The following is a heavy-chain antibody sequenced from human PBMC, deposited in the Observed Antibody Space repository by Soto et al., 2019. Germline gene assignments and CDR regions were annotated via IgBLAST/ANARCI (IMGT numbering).Heavy chain of an antibody. D-gene: IGHD3-10*01. V-gene: IGHV3-30*18. CDR2: ISYDGSNK. CDR3: AKDQSPLVEARGLSN. CDR1: GFTFSIDG. J-gene: IGHJ4*02. Sequence: SRRLACASSGFTFSIDGMHWVRQAPGKGLEWVAVISYDGSNKYYADSVKGRFTISRDNSKNTLYLQMNSLRAEDTSVYYCAKDQSPLVEARGLSNWGQGILVVVSS.